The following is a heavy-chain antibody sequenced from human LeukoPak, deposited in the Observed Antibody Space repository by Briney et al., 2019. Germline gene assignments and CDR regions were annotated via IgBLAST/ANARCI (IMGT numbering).Heavy chain of an antibody. J-gene: IGHJ4*02. CDR2: IDSGGGT. CDR3: AKGPQGD. CDR1: GFTFSNYA. Sequence: GGSLSLSCAASGFTFSNYAMSWVRQAPGKGLQWVSAIDSGGGTYYPNSVKGRFTISRDNSKATLYLKLNSLRAEDTAVYYCAKGPQGDWGQGALVTVSS. D-gene: IGHD3-16*01. V-gene: IGHV3-23*01.